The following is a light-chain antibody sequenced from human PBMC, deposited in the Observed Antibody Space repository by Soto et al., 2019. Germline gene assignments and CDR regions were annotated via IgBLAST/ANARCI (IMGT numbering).Light chain of an antibody. J-gene: IGLJ1*01. V-gene: IGLV2-8*01. Sequence: QSVLTQPPSASGSPGQSVTMSCTGTSSDVGSYNSVSWYQHHPGKAPKLIIYEVFRRPSGVPGRFSASKSANTASLTVSGLQAEDEADYYCSSYAGGGNYVFGTGTKLTVL. CDR3: SSYAGGGNYV. CDR2: EVF. CDR1: SSDVGSYNS.